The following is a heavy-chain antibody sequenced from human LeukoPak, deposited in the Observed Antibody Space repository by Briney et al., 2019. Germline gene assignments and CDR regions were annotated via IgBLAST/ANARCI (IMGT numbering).Heavy chain of an antibody. CDR2: ISGSGGST. D-gene: IGHD5-24*01. CDR3: AKFRGMATWGESFCPY. V-gene: IGHV3-23*01. CDR1: GFTFSIYA. J-gene: IGHJ4*02. Sequence: PGGSLRLSYAASGFTFSIYAMSWVRQAPGKGLEWVSAISGSGGSTYYADSVKGRFTISRDNSKNTLYLQMNSLRAEDTAVYYCAKFRGMATWGESFCPYWRRGTLVTVSS.